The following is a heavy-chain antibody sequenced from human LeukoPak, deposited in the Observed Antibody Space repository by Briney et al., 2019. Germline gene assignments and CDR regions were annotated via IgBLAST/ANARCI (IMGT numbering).Heavy chain of an antibody. CDR2: INPNSGGT. CDR3: ARLCGGDCYSLDY. J-gene: IGHJ4*02. Sequence: ASVTVSCKASGYTFTGYYMHWVRQAPGQGLEWMGWINPNSGGTNYAQKFQGRVTMTRDTSISTAYMELSRLRSDDTAVYYCARLCGGDCYSLDYWGQGTLVTVSS. CDR1: GYTFTGYY. V-gene: IGHV1-2*02. D-gene: IGHD2-21*02.